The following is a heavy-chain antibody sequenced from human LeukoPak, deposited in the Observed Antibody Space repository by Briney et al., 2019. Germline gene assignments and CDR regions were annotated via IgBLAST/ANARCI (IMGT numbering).Heavy chain of an antibody. CDR2: INPNSGGT. V-gene: IGHV1-2*05. CDR1: GYTFTGYY. D-gene: IGHD3-3*01. J-gene: IGHJ4*02. Sequence: ASVKVSCKAAGYTFTGYYMHWVRQAPGQGLEWMGRINPNSGGTNYAQKFQGRVTMTRDTSISTAYMELSRLRSNDTDVYYCATTGIFGVAKGYFDYGGQGTLVTVSS. CDR3: ATTGIFGVAKGYFDY.